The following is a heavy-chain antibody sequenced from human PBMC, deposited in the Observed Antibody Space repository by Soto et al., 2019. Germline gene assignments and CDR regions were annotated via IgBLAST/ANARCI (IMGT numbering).Heavy chain of an antibody. Sequence: SETLSLTCTVSGGSIGGSNYFWGWIRQSPGTGLEWLGEIYHTGIANYNPSLESRVAFSVGKSKNQFSLSLTSVTAADTAVYYCVSKLGPYYYGLDVWGQGTTVTVSS. D-gene: IGHD3-16*01. J-gene: IGHJ6*02. CDR3: VSKLGPYYYGLDV. V-gene: IGHV4-39*07. CDR1: GGSIGGSNYF. CDR2: IYHTGIA.